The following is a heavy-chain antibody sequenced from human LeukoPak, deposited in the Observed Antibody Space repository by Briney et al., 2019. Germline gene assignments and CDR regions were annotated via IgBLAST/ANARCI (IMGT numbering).Heavy chain of an antibody. CDR3: ARSRSGYYKHYYYYMDA. V-gene: IGHV1-69*05. Sequence: SVKVSCKASGGTFSSYAISWVRQAPGQGLEWMGGIIPIFGTANYAQKFQGRVTITTDESTSTAYMELSSLRSEDTAVYYCARSRSGYYKHYYYYMDAWGKGTTVTVSS. D-gene: IGHD3-3*01. CDR1: GGTFSSYA. CDR2: IIPIFGTA. J-gene: IGHJ6*03.